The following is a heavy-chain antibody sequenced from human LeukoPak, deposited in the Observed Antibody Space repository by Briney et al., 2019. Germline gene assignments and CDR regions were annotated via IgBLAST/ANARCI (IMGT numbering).Heavy chain of an antibody. J-gene: IGHJ3*02. V-gene: IGHV4-39*02. Sequence: PSETLSLTCTVSGGPISSSSYYWGWIRQPPGKRLEWIGSIHYSGRTYDNPSLKSRVTISLDTSKNHFSLKLSSVTAADTAVYYCARPLGYCSGGSRYGDAFDIWGQGTMVTVSS. D-gene: IGHD2-15*01. CDR2: IHYSGRT. CDR3: ARPLGYCSGGSRYGDAFDI. CDR1: GGPISSSSYY.